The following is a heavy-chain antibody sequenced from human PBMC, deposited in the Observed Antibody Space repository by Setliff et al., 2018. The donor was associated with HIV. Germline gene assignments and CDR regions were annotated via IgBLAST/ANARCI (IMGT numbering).Heavy chain of an antibody. V-gene: IGHV1-46*01. CDR2: INPSGGST. D-gene: IGHD3-16*02. J-gene: IGHJ6*03. Sequence: ASVKVSCKASGYTFTSYYMQWVRQAPGQGLEWMGIINPSGGSTNYAQKFQGRVTMTRDTSTSTVYMELSSLGSEDTAVYYCAREGYDYVWGSYRSYYMDVWGKGTTVTVSS. CDR1: GYTFTSYY. CDR3: AREGYDYVWGSYRSYYMDV.